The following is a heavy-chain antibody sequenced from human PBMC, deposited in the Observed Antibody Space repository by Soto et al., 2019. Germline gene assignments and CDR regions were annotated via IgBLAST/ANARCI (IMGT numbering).Heavy chain of an antibody. D-gene: IGHD3-22*01. CDR2: INPSGGST. Sequence: ASVKVSCKASGYTFTSYYMHWVRQAPGQGLEWMGIINPSGGSTSYAQKFQGRVTMTRDTSTSTVYMELSSLRSEDTAVYYCAREPYYYDSSGYGPFDYWGQGTLVTVS. J-gene: IGHJ4*02. CDR3: AREPYYYDSSGYGPFDY. V-gene: IGHV1-46*01. CDR1: GYTFTSYY.